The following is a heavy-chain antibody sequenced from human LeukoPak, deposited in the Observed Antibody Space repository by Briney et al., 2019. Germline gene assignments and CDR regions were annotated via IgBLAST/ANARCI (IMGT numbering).Heavy chain of an antibody. CDR3: ARVVRPFSHSSGYYCWFDP. J-gene: IGHJ5*02. Sequence: GESLKISCKGSGYSFTSYWIGWVRQMPGKGLEWMGIIYPGDSDTRYSPSFQGQVTISADKSISTAYLQWSSLKASDTAMYYCARVVRPFSHSSGYYCWFDPWGQGTLVTVSS. CDR1: GYSFTSYW. D-gene: IGHD3-22*01. CDR2: IYPGDSDT. V-gene: IGHV5-51*01.